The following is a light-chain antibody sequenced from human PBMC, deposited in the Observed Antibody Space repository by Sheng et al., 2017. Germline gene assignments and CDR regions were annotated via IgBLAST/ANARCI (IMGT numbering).Light chain of an antibody. Sequence: QSALTQPPSASGSPGQSVSISCTGTSSDVGGYNLVSWYQQHPGKAPKXLIYEVTKRPSGVPGRFSGSKSGNTASLTVSGLQPEDEADYYCSSYAGRIPVFGTGTKVTVL. CDR3: SSYAGRIPV. J-gene: IGLJ1*01. CDR1: SSDVGGYNL. CDR2: EVT. V-gene: IGLV2-8*01.